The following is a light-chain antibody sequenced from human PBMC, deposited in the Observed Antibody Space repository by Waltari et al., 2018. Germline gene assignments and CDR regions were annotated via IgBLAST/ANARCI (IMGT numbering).Light chain of an antibody. Sequence: ETVLTQSPATLSLSPGERATLSCKASQNVDRDLACYQQKPGQAPRLLIYDTSNRATGIPVRFSGSGSGTDFTLTISSLEPEDFAVYYCQQRKNWPPLTFGGGTKVEIK. V-gene: IGKV3-11*01. CDR2: DTS. J-gene: IGKJ4*01. CDR3: QQRKNWPPLT. CDR1: QNVDRD.